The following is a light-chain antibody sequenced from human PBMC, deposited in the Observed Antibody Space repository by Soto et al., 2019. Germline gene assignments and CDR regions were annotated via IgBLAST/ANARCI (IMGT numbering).Light chain of an antibody. CDR1: SSDVGGYNY. J-gene: IGLJ3*02. CDR2: EVS. CDR3: LSYTSANTRV. V-gene: IGLV2-14*01. Sequence: QSALTQPASVSGSPGQSITISCTGTSSDVGGYNYVSWYQQHPGKAPKLMIYEVSNRPSGVSNRFSGSKSGNTASLTISGLQAEDEADYYCLSYTSANTRVFGGGTKLTV.